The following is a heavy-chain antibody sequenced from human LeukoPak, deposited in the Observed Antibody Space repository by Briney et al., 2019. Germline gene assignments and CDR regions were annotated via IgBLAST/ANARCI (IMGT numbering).Heavy chain of an antibody. V-gene: IGHV4-4*07. D-gene: IGHD2-15*01. J-gene: IGHJ4*02. CDR2: IHTNGYT. CDR1: GEPLGTFY. CDR3: ARAHSGLYLDS. Sequence: SETLSLTCTVSGEPLGTFYWSWIRQPAGQGLEYIGRIHTNGYTNYKPSLNSRVTMSVDSSKNQFSLTLRSVTATDTAIYYCARAHSGLYLDSWGQGTLVTVSS.